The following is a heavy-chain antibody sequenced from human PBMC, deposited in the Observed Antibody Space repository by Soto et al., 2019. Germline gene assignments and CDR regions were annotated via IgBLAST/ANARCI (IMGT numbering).Heavy chain of an antibody. V-gene: IGHV1-2*06. CDR2: INPHSGDT. CDR1: GYTFIDYS. CDR3: ARDRCTSGCDYFDL. D-gene: IGHD6-19*01. J-gene: IGHJ4*02. Sequence: ASVKVSCKASGYTFIDYSIHWVRQAPGQGLEWMGRINPHSGDTDYSQKFRGRVTLTRDTSSSTAYMELTRVRFDDTAIYYCARDRCTSGCDYFDLWGQGTQVTVSS.